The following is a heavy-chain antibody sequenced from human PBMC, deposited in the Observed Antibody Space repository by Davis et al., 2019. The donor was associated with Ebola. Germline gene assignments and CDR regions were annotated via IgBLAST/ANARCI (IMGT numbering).Heavy chain of an antibody. CDR3: ARGITMIVPSYFDY. CDR1: GGTFSSYA. V-gene: IGHV1-46*01. J-gene: IGHJ4*02. D-gene: IGHD3-22*01. CDR2: INPGGGST. Sequence: ASVKVSCKASGGTFSSYAISWVRQAPGQGLEWMGIINPGGGSTSYAQKFQGRVTMTTDTSTSTAYMELRSLRSDDTAVYYCARGITMIVPSYFDYWGQGTLVTVSS.